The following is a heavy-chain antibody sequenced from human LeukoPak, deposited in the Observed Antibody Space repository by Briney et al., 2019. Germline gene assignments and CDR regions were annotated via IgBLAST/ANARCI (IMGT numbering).Heavy chain of an antibody. CDR2: VYYSGST. CDR1: GGSFEHYF. J-gene: IGHJ4*02. V-gene: IGHV4-59*01. CDR3: ASHRRSHGSEY. D-gene: IGHD3-10*01. Sequence: SESLSLTCTVSGGSFEHYFWSWIRQPPGKGLEWIGYVYYSGSTDYSPSLKSRLTISADTSKNQFSLRLSSVTAADTAVYYCASHRRSHGSEYWGQGTLVTVSS.